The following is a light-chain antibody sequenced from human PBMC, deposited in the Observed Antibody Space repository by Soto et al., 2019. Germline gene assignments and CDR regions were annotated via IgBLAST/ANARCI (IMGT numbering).Light chain of an antibody. V-gene: IGKV1-33*01. CDR2: DAS. CDR1: QDISNL. J-gene: IGKJ5*01. Sequence: DIQMTQAPSSLCASVGDRVTMTCQASQDISNLLNWYQQKPGKAPRLLIYDASNLETGVPSRFSGSGSGTDFTFTISSLQPEDIATYYCQQYEDIPITFGQGTRLEIK. CDR3: QQYEDIPIT.